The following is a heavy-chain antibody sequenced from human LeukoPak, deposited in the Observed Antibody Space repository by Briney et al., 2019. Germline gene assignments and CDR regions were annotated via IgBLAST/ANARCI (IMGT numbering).Heavy chain of an antibody. CDR2: TYYRSKWYN. CDR1: GDSVSSNSAA. Sequence: SQTLSLTCAISGDSVSSNSAAWNWIRQSPSRGLEWLGRTYYRSKWYNDYAVSVKSRITINPDTSKNQFSLQLNSVTPEDTAVYYCARESTYYCDSSGYPIPGGAFDIWGQGTMVTVSS. J-gene: IGHJ3*02. D-gene: IGHD3-22*01. V-gene: IGHV6-1*01. CDR3: ARESTYYCDSSGYPIPGGAFDI.